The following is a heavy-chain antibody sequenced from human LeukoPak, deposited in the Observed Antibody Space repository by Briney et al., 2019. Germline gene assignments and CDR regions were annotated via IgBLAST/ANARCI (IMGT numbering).Heavy chain of an antibody. CDR2: INHSGST. CDR3: AGGAYGSGSYSALYYYYMDV. Sequence: PSETLSLTCAVYGGSFSGYYWSWIRQPPGKGLEWIGEINHSGSTNYNPSLKSRVTISVDTSKNQFSLKLSSVTAADTAVYYCAGGAYGSGSYSALYYYYMDVWGKGTTVTVSS. J-gene: IGHJ6*03. V-gene: IGHV4-34*01. CDR1: GGSFSGYY. D-gene: IGHD3-10*01.